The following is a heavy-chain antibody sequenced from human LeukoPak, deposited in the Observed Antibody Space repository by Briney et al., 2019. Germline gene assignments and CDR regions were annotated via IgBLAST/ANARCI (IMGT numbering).Heavy chain of an antibody. D-gene: IGHD6-13*01. CDR1: GFTFSSYG. CDR3: AKDARYSSSWYYFDY. CDR2: IRYDGSNK. Sequence: GGSLRLSCAASGFTFSSYGMHWVRQAPGKGLEWVAFIRYDGSNKYYADSVKGRFTITRDNSKNTPYLQMNSLRAEDTAVYYCAKDARYSSSWYYFDYWGQGTLVTVSS. V-gene: IGHV3-30*02. J-gene: IGHJ4*02.